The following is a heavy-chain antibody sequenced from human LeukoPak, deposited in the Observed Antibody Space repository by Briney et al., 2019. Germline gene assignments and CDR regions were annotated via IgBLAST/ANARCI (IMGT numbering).Heavy chain of an antibody. CDR1: GYTFTSYG. Sequence: GASVKVSCKASGYTFTSYGMSWVRQAPGKGLKWVSAISGSGGSTYYADSVRGRFTISRDNSKSSLYLQMNSLRAEDTAVYYCARSSAYSYGPWGQGTLVTVSS. CDR2: ISGSGGST. D-gene: IGHD5-18*01. V-gene: IGHV3-23*01. CDR3: ARSSAYSYGP. J-gene: IGHJ5*02.